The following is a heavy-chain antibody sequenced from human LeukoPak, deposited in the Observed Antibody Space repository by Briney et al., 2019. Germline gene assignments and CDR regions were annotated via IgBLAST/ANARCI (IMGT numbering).Heavy chain of an antibody. Sequence: ASVQVSCKASGCTFTGYYMHWVRQAPGQGLEWMGWINPNSGGTNYAQKFQGWVTMTRDTSISTAYMELSRLRSDDTAVYYCARGGFTFGGVISGEGLNWFDPWGQGTLVTVSS. CDR3: ARGGFTFGGVISGEGLNWFDP. V-gene: IGHV1-2*04. CDR2: INPNSGGT. D-gene: IGHD3-16*01. J-gene: IGHJ5*02. CDR1: GCTFTGYY.